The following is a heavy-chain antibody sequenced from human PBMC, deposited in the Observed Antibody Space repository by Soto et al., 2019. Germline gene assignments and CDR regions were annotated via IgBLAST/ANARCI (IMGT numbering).Heavy chain of an antibody. CDR1: GGSISTYY. CDR2: IYYSGST. D-gene: IGHD1-7*01. CDR3: ARCGITGTTYYYYGMDV. J-gene: IGHJ6*02. Sequence: SETLSLTCTVSGGSISTYYWSWIRQPPGKGLEWIGYIYYSGSTNYNPSLKSRVTISLDTSKNQFSLKLSSATAADTAVYYCARCGITGTTYYYYGMDVWGQGTTVT. V-gene: IGHV4-59*08.